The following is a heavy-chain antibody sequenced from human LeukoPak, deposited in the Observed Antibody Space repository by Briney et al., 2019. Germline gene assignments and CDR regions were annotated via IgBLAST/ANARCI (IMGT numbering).Heavy chain of an antibody. CDR3: ARADDYDYYFDY. D-gene: IGHD3-16*01. CDR1: GGSVSSGSYY. V-gene: IGHV4-61*01. CDR2: IYYSGST. J-gene: IGHJ4*02. Sequence: SETLSLTCTVSGGSVSSGSYYWSWIRQPPGKGLEWIGYIYYSGSTNYNPSLKSRVTISVDTSKNRFSLKLSSVTAADTAVYYCARADDYDYYFDYWGQGTLVTVSS.